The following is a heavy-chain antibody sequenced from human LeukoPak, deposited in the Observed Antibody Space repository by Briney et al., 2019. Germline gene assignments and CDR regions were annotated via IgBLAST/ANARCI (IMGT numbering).Heavy chain of an antibody. V-gene: IGHV4-39*01. CDR1: GGSISSSSYY. D-gene: IGHD3-3*01. CDR3: ASNDFWSGYDEYLDY. CDR2: IYYSGST. Sequence: SQTLSLTCTVSGGSISSSSYYWGWIRQPPGKGLEWIGSIYYSGSTYYNPSLKSRVTISVDTSKNQFSLKLSSVTAADTAVYYCASNDFWSGYDEYLDYWGQGTLVTVSS. J-gene: IGHJ4*02.